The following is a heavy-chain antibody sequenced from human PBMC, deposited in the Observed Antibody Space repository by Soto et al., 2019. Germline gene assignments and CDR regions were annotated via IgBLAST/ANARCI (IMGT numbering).Heavy chain of an antibody. D-gene: IGHD4-4*01. CDR1: GFTFSGYG. V-gene: IGHV3-33*05. Sequence: GGSLRLSCAASGFTFSGYGMHWVRQTPGKGLEWVTSISDGKSETYFRDSVKGRFTVSRDNSWNTLSLQMNSLRAEDSGVYYCAKDPHSSNYKDYWSQGTLVTVSS. CDR2: ISDGKSET. CDR3: AKDPHSSNYKDY. J-gene: IGHJ4*02.